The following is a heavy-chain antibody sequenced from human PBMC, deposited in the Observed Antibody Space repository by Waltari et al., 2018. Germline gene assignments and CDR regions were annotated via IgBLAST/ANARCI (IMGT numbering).Heavy chain of an antibody. CDR3: AKDEGAGITFGGVIVIPEYYFDY. CDR2: ISGSGGST. Sequence: EVQLLESGGGLVQPGGSLRLSCAASGFTFSSYAMSWVRQAPGKGLACVSAISGSGGSTYYADSVKGRFTISRDNSKNTLYLQMNSLRAEDTAVYYCAKDEGAGITFGGVIVIPEYYFDYWGQGTLVTVSS. J-gene: IGHJ4*02. D-gene: IGHD3-16*02. V-gene: IGHV3-23*01. CDR1: GFTFSSYA.